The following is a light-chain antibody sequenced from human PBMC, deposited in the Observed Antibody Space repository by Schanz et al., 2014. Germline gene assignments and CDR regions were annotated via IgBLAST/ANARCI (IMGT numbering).Light chain of an antibody. CDR1: QSVASN. CDR3: QQYGSSPYT. CDR2: AAS. Sequence: EIVMTQSPATLSVSPGERATLSCRASQSVASNLAWYQQKPGQAPRLLIYAASTRATGIPARFSGSGSGPEFTLTISSLQSEDFAVYYCQQYGSSPYTFGQGTKLEIK. V-gene: IGKV3-15*01. J-gene: IGKJ2*01.